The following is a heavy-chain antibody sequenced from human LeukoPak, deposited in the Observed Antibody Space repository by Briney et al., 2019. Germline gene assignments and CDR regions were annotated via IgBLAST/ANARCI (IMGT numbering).Heavy chain of an antibody. CDR2: IYTSGST. D-gene: IGHD3-22*01. Sequence: PSETLSLTCTVSGGSISSGSYYWSWIRQPAGKGLGWIGRIYTSGSTNYNPSLKSRVTISVDTSKNQFSLKLSSVTAADTAVYYCARERDYDSSGYYFDYWGQGTLVTVSS. V-gene: IGHV4-61*02. CDR3: ARERDYDSSGYYFDY. J-gene: IGHJ4*02. CDR1: GGSISSGSYY.